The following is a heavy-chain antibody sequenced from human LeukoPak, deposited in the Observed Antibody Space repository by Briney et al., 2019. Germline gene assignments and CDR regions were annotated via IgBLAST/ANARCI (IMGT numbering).Heavy chain of an antibody. CDR3: ARLRGCSGGSCYYYYALDV. Sequence: PGSSLRLSCAASGFTFSNYAMHWVRQTPGKGRQWVAVISSDGSNKYYADSVKGRLTISRDNSKNTLYLQMTDPRAEVTAVLYCARLRGCSGGSCYYYYALDVWGQGTTVTVSS. CDR1: GFTFSNYA. D-gene: IGHD2-15*01. CDR2: ISSDGSNK. J-gene: IGHJ6*02. V-gene: IGHV3-30*04.